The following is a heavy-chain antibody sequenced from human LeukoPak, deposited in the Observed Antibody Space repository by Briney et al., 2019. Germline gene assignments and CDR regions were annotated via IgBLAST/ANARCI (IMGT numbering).Heavy chain of an antibody. Sequence: GRSLRLSCAASGFTFDDYTMHWVRQAPGKGLEWVSGISWNSGSIGYADSVKGRFTISRDNAKNSLYQQMNSLRAEDTALYYCAKDACSGSYYNCGTDVWGQGTTVTVSS. J-gene: IGHJ6*02. CDR3: AKDACSGSYYNCGTDV. D-gene: IGHD3-10*02. V-gene: IGHV3-9*01. CDR2: ISWNSGSI. CDR1: GFTFDDYT.